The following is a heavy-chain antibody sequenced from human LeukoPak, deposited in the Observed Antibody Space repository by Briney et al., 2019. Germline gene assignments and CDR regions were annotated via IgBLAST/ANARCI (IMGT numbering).Heavy chain of an antibody. J-gene: IGHJ5*02. CDR2: ISSTGSTM. CDR3: ARESGYDSSSWYNWFDP. V-gene: IGHV3-11*01. D-gene: IGHD6-13*01. CDR1: GFTFSDYY. Sequence: PGGSLRLSCAASGFTFSDYYMSWIRQAPGKGLEWVSDISSTGSTMYYADSVKGRFTISRDNTKNSLYLQMNSLRAEDTAVYYCARESGYDSSSWYNWFDPWGQGTLVTVSS.